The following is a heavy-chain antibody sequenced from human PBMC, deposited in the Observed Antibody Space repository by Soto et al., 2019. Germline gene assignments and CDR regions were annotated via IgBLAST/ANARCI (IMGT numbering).Heavy chain of an antibody. Sequence: PGGSLRLSCAASGFPFSSYGMHWVRQATGKGLDWVAVKLYDGSNEYYSASVMGRFTSSRDKSKNTLYLQMSSXRLEDTDVYYCARDGGWWLRQPNPHFDCWVQGTPVTVSS. V-gene: IGHV3-33*01. CDR1: GFPFSSYG. J-gene: IGHJ4*02. D-gene: IGHD5-12*01. CDR3: ARDGGWWLRQPNPHFDC. CDR2: KLYDGSNE.